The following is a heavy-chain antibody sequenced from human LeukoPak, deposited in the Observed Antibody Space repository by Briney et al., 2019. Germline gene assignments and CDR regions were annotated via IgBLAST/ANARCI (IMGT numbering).Heavy chain of an antibody. CDR2: INWMGDRT. Sequence: GGSLRLSCAASGYTFDDYGMSWVRHVQGKGLEWVSDINWMGDRTHYADSVKGRFTISRDNAKNSLYLQMNSLRVEDTALYYCTRDHPYFLAALATVPNWFDPWGQGTVVTVSS. D-gene: IGHD4-11*01. V-gene: IGHV3-20*04. CDR1: GYTFDDYG. J-gene: IGHJ5*02. CDR3: TRDHPYFLAALATVPNWFDP.